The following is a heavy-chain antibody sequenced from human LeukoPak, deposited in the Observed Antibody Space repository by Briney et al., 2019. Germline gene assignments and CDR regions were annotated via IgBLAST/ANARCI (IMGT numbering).Heavy chain of an antibody. D-gene: IGHD3-22*01. CDR3: ATGRYYYDSSGYQRDC. J-gene: IGHJ4*02. Sequence: ASVKVSCKVSGYTLTELSMHWVRQAPGKGLEWMGGFDPEDGEAIYAQKFQGRVTMTEDTSTDTAYMELSSLRSEDTAVYYCATGRYYYDSSGYQRDCWGQGTLVTVSS. V-gene: IGHV1-24*01. CDR1: GYTLTELS. CDR2: FDPEDGEA.